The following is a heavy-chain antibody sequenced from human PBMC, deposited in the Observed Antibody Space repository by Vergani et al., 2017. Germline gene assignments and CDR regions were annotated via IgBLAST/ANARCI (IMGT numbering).Heavy chain of an antibody. CDR2: INPSGGST. D-gene: IGHD2-2*01. J-gene: IGHJ4*02. Sequence: QVQLVQSGAEVKKPGASVKVSCKASGYTFTSYYMHWVRQAPGQGLEWLGIINPSGGSTSYAQKFQGRVTMTRDTSTSTVYMELSSLRSEDTAVYYCARDSSLGYFDYWGQGTLVTVSS. CDR3: ARDSSLGYFDY. CDR1: GYTFTSYY. V-gene: IGHV1-46*01.